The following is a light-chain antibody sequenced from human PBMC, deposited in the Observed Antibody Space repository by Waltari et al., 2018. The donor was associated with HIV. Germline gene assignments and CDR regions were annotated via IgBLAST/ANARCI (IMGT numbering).Light chain of an antibody. CDR1: SSDVGGYTY. V-gene: IGLV2-14*03. CDR2: DVS. J-gene: IGLJ3*02. CDR3: ESYTSTSVWV. Sequence: QSALTQPASVSGSPGPSIPISCTGSSSDVGGYTYVSWYQQHPGKTPRLMISDVSTRPSGVADRFSGSKSGDTASLTISGLQAEDEADYYCESYTSTSVWVFGGGTRLTVL.